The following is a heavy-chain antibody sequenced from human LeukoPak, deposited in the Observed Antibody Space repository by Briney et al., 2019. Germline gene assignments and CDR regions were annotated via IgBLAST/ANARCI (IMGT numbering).Heavy chain of an antibody. V-gene: IGHV3-11*04. CDR2: ISSSGSTI. J-gene: IGHJ4*02. CDR3: ARGESDILTAYPKFDY. CDR1: GFTFSDYY. D-gene: IGHD3-9*01. Sequence: GGSLRLSCAASGFTFSDYYMSWIRQAPGKGLAGVSYISSSGSTIYYADSVKGRFTISRDNAKNSLYLQMNSLRAEDTAVYYCARGESDILTAYPKFDYWGQGTLVTVSS.